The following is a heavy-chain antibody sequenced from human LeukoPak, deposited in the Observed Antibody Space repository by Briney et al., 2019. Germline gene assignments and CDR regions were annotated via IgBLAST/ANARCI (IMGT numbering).Heavy chain of an antibody. CDR2: IYPGDSDT. CDR3: ARRYRGGEMATIGFDY. V-gene: IGHV5-51*01. D-gene: IGHD5-24*01. CDR1: GYSFTSYW. J-gene: IGHJ4*02. Sequence: GESLKISCKGSGYSFTSYWIGWVRQMPGRGLEWMGMIYPGDSDTRYSPSFQGQVTISVDKSSSTAYLQWSSLKASDTAMYYCARRYRGGEMATIGFDYWGQGILVTVSS.